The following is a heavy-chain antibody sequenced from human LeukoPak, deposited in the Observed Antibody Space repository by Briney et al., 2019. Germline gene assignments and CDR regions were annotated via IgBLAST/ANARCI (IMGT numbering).Heavy chain of an antibody. CDR3: ATMLRGNCFDP. Sequence: GESLKISCMGSGYRFTTNWIGWVRQMPGKGLEWMGIIYPGDSDTRYSPSFQGQVTISADKSISTAYLQWSSLRASDTAMYYCATMLRGNCFDPWGQGTLVTVSS. J-gene: IGHJ5*02. D-gene: IGHD3-10*01. CDR2: IYPGDSDT. CDR1: GYRFTTNW. V-gene: IGHV5-51*01.